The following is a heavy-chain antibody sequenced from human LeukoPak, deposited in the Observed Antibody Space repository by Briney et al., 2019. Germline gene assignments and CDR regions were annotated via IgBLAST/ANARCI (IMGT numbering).Heavy chain of an antibody. CDR1: GFTFSNAW. CDR3: TTEGTTGFPYFDY. V-gene: IGHV3-15*01. D-gene: IGHD1-7*01. CDR2: IKSKTDGGTT. J-gene: IGHJ4*02. Sequence: GGSLRLSCAASGFTFSNAWMSWVRQAPGKGLEWVGRIKSKTDGGTTDYAAPVKGRFAISRDDSKNTLYLQMNSLKTEDTAVYYCTTEGTTGFPYFDYWGQETLVTVSS.